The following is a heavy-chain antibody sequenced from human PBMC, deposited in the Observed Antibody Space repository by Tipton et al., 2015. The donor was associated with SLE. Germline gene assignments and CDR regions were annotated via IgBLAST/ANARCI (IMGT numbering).Heavy chain of an antibody. CDR3: ARGMGYDSSGLDY. V-gene: IGHV4-39*07. CDR1: GGSLSSSSYY. Sequence: TLSLTCTVSGGSLSSSSYYWGWIRQPPGKGLEWIGSIYHSGSTYYNPSLKSRVTISVDTSKNQFSLKLSSVTAADTAVYYCARGMGYDSSGLDYWGQGTLVTVSS. J-gene: IGHJ4*02. CDR2: IYHSGST. D-gene: IGHD3-22*01.